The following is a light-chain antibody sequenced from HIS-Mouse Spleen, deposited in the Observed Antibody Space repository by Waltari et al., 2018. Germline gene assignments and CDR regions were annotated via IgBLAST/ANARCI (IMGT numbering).Light chain of an antibody. V-gene: IGLV2-14*01. CDR2: EVS. J-gene: IGLJ3*02. Sequence: QSALTQPASVSGSPGQSITISCTGTSSHVGGYNYVSWYQQHPGKAPKLMIYEVSKRPSGVSNRFSGSKSGNTASLTISGLQAEDEADYYCSSYTSSSTLWVFGGGTKLTVL. CDR1: SSHVGGYNY. CDR3: SSYTSSSTLWV.